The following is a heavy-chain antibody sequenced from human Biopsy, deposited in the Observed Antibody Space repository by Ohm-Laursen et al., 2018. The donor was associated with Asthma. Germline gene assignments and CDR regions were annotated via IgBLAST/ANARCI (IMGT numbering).Heavy chain of an antibody. CDR2: MSFDGRQT. V-gene: IGHV3-30*18. CDR1: GFTFSSYA. J-gene: IGHJ3*02. D-gene: IGHD3-3*01. CDR3: AKERYYDFWSGYPI. Sequence: SLRLSCAASGFTFSSYAMSWVRQAPGKGLEWVAVMSFDGRQTYYADSVKGRFTISRDNSKNTLYLQMNSLRAEDTAVYYCAKERYYDFWSGYPIWGQGTMVTVSS.